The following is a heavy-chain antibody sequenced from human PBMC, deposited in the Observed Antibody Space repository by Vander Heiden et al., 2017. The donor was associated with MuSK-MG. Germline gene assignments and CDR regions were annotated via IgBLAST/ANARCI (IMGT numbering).Heavy chain of an antibody. CDR1: GFTFSNAW. CDR3: TTGLWRDYLDY. Sequence: EVQLVESGGGLVKPGGSLRLSCAASGFTFSNAWMSWVRQAPGKGLEWVGRIKSKTDGGTTDDAAPVKGRFTISRDDSKNTLYLQMNSMKTEDTAVYYCTTGLWRDYLDYWGQGNLVTVSS. J-gene: IGHJ4*02. V-gene: IGHV3-15*01. D-gene: IGHD2-21*01. CDR2: IKSKTDGGTT.